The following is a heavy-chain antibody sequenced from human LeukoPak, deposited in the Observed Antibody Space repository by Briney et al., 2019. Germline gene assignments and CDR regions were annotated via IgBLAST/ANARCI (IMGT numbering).Heavy chain of an antibody. CDR2: IYTSGST. D-gene: IGHD5-24*01. V-gene: IGHV4-61*02. J-gene: IGHJ3*02. Sequence: SETLSLTCTVSGGSISSGSYYWSWIRQPAGKGLEWIGRIYTSGSTNYNPSLKSRVTISVDTSKNQFSLKLSSVTAADTAVYYCARLRDSAGAFDIWGQGTMVTVA. CDR3: ARLRDSAGAFDI. CDR1: GGSISSGSYY.